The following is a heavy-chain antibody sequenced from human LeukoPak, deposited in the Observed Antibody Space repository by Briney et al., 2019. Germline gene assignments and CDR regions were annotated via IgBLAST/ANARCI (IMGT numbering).Heavy chain of an antibody. CDR2: IYNGGNT. J-gene: IGHJ4*02. V-gene: IGHV4-4*09. Sequence: SETLSLTCTVSGVSINTYYASWIRQAPGKGLAFIGFIYNGGNTNYNPSLKSRATISVDTSNNQFSLRLTSVTAADTAMYYCAAGPWELDFWGQGTLVTVSS. CDR3: AAGPWELDF. CDR1: GVSINTYY. D-gene: IGHD1-26*01.